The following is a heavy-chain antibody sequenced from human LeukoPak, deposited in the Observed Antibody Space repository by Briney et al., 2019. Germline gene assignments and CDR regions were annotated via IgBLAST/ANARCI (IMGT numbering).Heavy chain of an antibody. D-gene: IGHD1-26*01. CDR1: GGSISSLNL. CDR2: ISYSGSTT. V-gene: IGHV4-39*01. Sequence: PSETLSLTCIVSGGSISSLNLWSWLRQPPGKGLEWIATISYSGSTTSYDPSLKSRVTISVDTSKNQFSLKLNSVTAADTAVYYCVRRTSGSYSDYWGQGTLVTVSS. J-gene: IGHJ4*02. CDR3: VRRTSGSYSDY.